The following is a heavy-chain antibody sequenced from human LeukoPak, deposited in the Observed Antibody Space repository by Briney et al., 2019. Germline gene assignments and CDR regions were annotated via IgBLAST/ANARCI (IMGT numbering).Heavy chain of an antibody. CDR1: GFTFSSYE. J-gene: IGHJ6*04. Sequence: GGSLRLSCAASGFTFSSYEMNWVRQAPGKGLEWVSYISSSGSTIYYADSVKGRFTLSRDNAKNSLYLQMNSLRAEDTAVYYCARLRGTRSDYYYGMDVWGEGTTVTVSS. CDR3: ARLRGTRSDYYYGMDV. D-gene: IGHD1-14*01. CDR2: ISSSGSTI. V-gene: IGHV3-48*03.